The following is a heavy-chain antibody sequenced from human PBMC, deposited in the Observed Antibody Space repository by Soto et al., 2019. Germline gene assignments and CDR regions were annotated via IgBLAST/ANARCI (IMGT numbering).Heavy chain of an antibody. V-gene: IGHV4-4*07. Sequence: PSETLSLTCTVSGGSISSYYWSWIRQPAGKGLEWIGRIYTSGSTNYNPSLKSRVTMSVDTSKNQFSLKLSSVTAADTAVYYCARDKGYCSGGSCYPALDYWGQGTLVTVPS. CDR3: ARDKGYCSGGSCYPALDY. D-gene: IGHD2-15*01. CDR1: GGSISSYY. CDR2: IYTSGST. J-gene: IGHJ4*02.